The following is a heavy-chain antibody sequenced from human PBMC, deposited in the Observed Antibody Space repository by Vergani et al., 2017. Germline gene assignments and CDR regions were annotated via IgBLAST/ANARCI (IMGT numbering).Heavy chain of an antibody. CDR1: GGSISSGSYY. CDR3: SRVFIAGAFYI. CDR2: IYTSGST. V-gene: IGHV4-61*02. J-gene: IGHJ3*02. Sequence: QVQLQESGPGLVKPSQTLSLTCTVSGGSISSGSYYWSWILQPAGKGLEWIGRIYTSGSTNYNHSLKSRVTISVDTSKNQFSLKLRSVTAADTSVYYFSRVFIAGAFYIWGQGTMVTVSS. D-gene: IGHD6-13*01.